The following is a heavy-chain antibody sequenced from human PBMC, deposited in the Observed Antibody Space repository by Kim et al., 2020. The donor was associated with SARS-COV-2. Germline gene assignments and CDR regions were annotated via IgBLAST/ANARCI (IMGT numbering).Heavy chain of an antibody. Sequence: VRQAPGGGLEWVSLISTTGNYIYYADSLKGRLTISRDNTKNSLFLQMNSLRPDDTAVYYCASLHQGPIGLPPGTLLQEHLWG. J-gene: IGHJ6*01. V-gene: IGHV3-21*01. CDR3: ASLHQGPIGLPPGTLLQEHL. CDR2: ISTTGNYI.